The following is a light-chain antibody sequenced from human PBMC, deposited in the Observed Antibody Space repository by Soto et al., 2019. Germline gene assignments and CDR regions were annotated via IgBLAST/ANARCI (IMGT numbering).Light chain of an antibody. CDR1: SSDVGAYNY. Sequence: QSALTQPASASGSPGQSITISCTGTSSDVGAYNYVSWYQQHPGKVPKLMIYDVSDRPSGVSNRCSGSKSGNTASLTISGLQVEDEADYYCSSFTRSNSYVFGTGTKLTVL. J-gene: IGLJ1*01. V-gene: IGLV2-14*03. CDR3: SSFTRSNSYV. CDR2: DVS.